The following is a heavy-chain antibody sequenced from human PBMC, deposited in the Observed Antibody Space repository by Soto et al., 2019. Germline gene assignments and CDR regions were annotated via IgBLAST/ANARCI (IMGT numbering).Heavy chain of an antibody. CDR2: IIPMSPMP. Sequence: QVQLVQSGAEVKKPGSSVNVACKASGDTFNRYTISWVRQAPGQGLEWMGRIIPMSPMPIYAQKFRGRVTFTADKYTTSVYMELSRLTSDDTAVYYCARGEGGNGNWYAVWGQGTLVTVSS. V-gene: IGHV1-69*02. CDR3: ARGEGGNGNWYAV. CDR1: GDTFNRYT. J-gene: IGHJ4*02. D-gene: IGHD1-26*01.